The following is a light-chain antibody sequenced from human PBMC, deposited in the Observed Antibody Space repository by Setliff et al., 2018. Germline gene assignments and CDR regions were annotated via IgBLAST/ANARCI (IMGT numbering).Light chain of an antibody. V-gene: IGLV2-23*02. J-gene: IGLJ3*02. CDR2: EVI. Sequence: QSVLTQPASVSGSPGQSITISCTGTSSDVGSYDLVSWYQHIPGRTPKFVIYEVINRPSGVSPRSSASKSGNTASLTVSGIQAEDEGYYYCCSYAVTNTWVFGGGTKVTVL. CDR3: CSYAVTNTWV. CDR1: SSDVGSYDL.